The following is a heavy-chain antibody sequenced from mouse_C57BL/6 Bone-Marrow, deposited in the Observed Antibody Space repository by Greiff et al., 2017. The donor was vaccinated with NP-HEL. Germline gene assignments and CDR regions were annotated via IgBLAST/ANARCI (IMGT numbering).Heavy chain of an antibody. Sequence: QVQLQQPWAELVRPGSSVKLSCKASGYTFTSYWMDWVKQRPGQGLEWIGNIYPSDSETHYNQKFKDKATLTVDKSSSTAYMQLSSLTSEDSAVYYCARGGYSFDYWGQGTTLTVSS. J-gene: IGHJ2*01. V-gene: IGHV1-61*01. CDR3: ARGGYSFDY. CDR2: IYPSDSET. CDR1: GYTFTSYW.